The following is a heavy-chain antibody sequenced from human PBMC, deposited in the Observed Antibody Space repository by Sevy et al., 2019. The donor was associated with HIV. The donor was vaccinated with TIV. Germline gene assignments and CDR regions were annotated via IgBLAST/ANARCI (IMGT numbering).Heavy chain of an antibody. CDR2: ISYDGSNK. CDR1: GFTFSSYA. V-gene: IGHV3-30*04. J-gene: IGHJ4*02. CDR3: ARDRGSGTFDY. Sequence: GGSLRLSCAASGFTFSSYAMHWVRQAPGKGLEWVAVISYDGSNKYYADSVKGRFTISRDNSKKTLYLQMNSLRAEDRAVYYWARDRGSGTFDYWGQGTLVTVSS. D-gene: IGHD3-10*01.